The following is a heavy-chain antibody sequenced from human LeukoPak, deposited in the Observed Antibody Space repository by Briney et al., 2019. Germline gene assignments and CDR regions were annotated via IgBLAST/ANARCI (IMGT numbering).Heavy chain of an antibody. J-gene: IGHJ4*02. CDR3: AKASSGWDYFDY. Sequence: GGSLRLSCAASGFTFSSYAMSWVRQAPGKGLEWVSAISGSGGSTYYADSVKGRFTISRDNSKNTLHLQMNSLRAEDTAVYYCAKASSGWDYFDYWGQGTLVTVSS. CDR2: ISGSGGST. CDR1: GFTFSSYA. D-gene: IGHD6-19*01. V-gene: IGHV3-23*01.